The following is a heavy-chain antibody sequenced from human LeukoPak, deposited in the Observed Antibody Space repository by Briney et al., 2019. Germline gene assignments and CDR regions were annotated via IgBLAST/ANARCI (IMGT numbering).Heavy chain of an antibody. CDR1: GYSFTNYA. V-gene: IGHV7-4-1*02. CDR3: VPMGDGFDF. J-gene: IGHJ3*01. CDR2: INTDTGNP. D-gene: IGHD3-16*01. Sequence: ASVKVSCKASGYSFTNYAMNWVRQAPGQGLEYMGWINTDTGNPTYAQGFTGRFVFSLDTSVSTAYLQISSPRAEDTAVYYCVPMGDGFDFWGQGTLVTVSS.